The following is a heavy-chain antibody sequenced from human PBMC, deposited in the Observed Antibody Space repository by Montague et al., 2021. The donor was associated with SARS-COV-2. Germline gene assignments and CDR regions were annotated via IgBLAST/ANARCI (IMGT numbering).Heavy chain of an antibody. J-gene: IGHJ6*02. V-gene: IGHV4-59*01. CDR1: GGSISSYY. D-gene: IGHD3-3*01. CDR3: ARGVPYYDFWGGYDYGMDV. Sequence: SETLSLTCTVSGGSISSYYWSWIRQPPGKGLEWIGYIYYSGSTKYNPSLKSRVTISVDTSKNQFSLKLSSVTAADTAVYYCARGVPYYDFWGGYDYGMDVWGQGTTVTVSS. CDR2: IYYSGST.